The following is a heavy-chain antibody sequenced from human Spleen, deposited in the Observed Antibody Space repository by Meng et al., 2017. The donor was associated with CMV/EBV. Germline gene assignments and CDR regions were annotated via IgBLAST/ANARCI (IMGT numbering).Heavy chain of an antibody. CDR2: ISSSSSYI. Sequence: GGSLRLSCAASGFTFSSYSMNWVRQAPGKGLEWVSSISSSSSYIYYADSVKGRFTISGDNSSNTLYVQMNSLGAEDTAVYYCAKDNGDNALGYWGQGTLVTVSS. J-gene: IGHJ4*02. CDR3: AKDNGDNALGY. V-gene: IGHV3-21*01. D-gene: IGHD4-17*01. CDR1: GFTFSSYS.